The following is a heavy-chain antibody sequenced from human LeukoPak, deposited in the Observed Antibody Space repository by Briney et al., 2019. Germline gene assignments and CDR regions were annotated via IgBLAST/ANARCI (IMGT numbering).Heavy chain of an antibody. Sequence: GGSLRLSCAASGFTFSSYAMSWVRQAPGKGLEWVSAISGSGGSTYYADSVKGRFTISRDNSKNTLYLQMNSLRAEDTAVYYCAKDGGRCSSTSCYTDYWGQGTLVTVSS. CDR3: AKDGGRCSSTSCYTDY. J-gene: IGHJ4*02. V-gene: IGHV3-23*01. D-gene: IGHD2-2*02. CDR2: ISGSGGST. CDR1: GFTFSSYA.